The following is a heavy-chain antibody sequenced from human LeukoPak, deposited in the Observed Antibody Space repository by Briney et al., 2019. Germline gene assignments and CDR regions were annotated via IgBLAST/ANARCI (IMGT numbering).Heavy chain of an antibody. D-gene: IGHD3-16*01. V-gene: IGHV4-4*07. CDR2: IYSSGST. CDR1: GGSISNSY. Sequence: SETLSLTCTVPGGSISNSYWTWIRQPAGKGLEWIGRIYSSGSTYYNPSLKSRVTISLDKSKNQFSLNLTSVTAADTAVYSCARGSYYFDYWGLGTLVTVSS. J-gene: IGHJ4*02. CDR3: ARGSYYFDY.